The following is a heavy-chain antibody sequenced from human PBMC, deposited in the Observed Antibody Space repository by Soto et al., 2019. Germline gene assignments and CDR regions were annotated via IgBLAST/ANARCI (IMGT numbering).Heavy chain of an antibody. CDR2: TYYRSKWYN. Sequence: QSPSRGLEWLGRTYYRSKWYNDYAVSVKSRITINPDTSKNQFSLQLNSVTPEDTAVYYCARDLSYRFDYWGHGTLVTVSS. J-gene: IGHJ4*01. CDR3: ARDLSYRFDY. D-gene: IGHD2-2*01. V-gene: IGHV6-1*01.